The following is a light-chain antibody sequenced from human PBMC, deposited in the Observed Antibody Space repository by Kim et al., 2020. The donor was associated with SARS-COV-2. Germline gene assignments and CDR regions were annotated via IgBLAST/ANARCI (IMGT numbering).Light chain of an antibody. V-gene: IGLV3-21*04. Sequence: SYELTQPPSVSVAPGKTATITCGVNNIGSESVHWYQQKPGQAPRLVISYDTDRPSGIPERFSGSTSGNTATLTISRVEAGDEADYFCQVWDRTSDHPVFG. CDR3: QVWDRTSDHPV. J-gene: IGLJ3*02. CDR1: NIGSES. CDR2: YDT.